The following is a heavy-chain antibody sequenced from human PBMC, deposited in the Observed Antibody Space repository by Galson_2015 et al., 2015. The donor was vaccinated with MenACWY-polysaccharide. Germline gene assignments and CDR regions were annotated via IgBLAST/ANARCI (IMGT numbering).Heavy chain of an antibody. CDR1: GFTLSSYW. D-gene: IGHD3-10*01. Sequence: SLRLSCAASGFTLSSYWMTWVRQAPGKGLEWVANINQDGSVKYYVDSVKGRFTISRDNAKNSLYLQMNSLRAEDTAVYYCARAVQGVSIEDWGQGALVTVSS. V-gene: IGHV3-7*04. CDR3: ARAVQGVSIED. CDR2: INQDGSVK. J-gene: IGHJ4*02.